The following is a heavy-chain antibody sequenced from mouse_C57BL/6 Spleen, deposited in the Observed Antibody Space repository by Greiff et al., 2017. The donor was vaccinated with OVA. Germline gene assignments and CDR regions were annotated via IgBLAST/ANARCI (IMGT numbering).Heavy chain of an antibody. J-gene: IGHJ2*01. CDR1: GYTFTSYW. CDR3: ASAGGTYYYGSTSLAY. D-gene: IGHD1-1*01. Sequence: QVHVKQSGAELAKPGASVKLSCKASGYTFTSYWMHWVKQRPGQGLEWIGYINPSSGYTKYNQKFKDKATLTADKSSSTAYMQLRSLTYEDSAVYYCASAGGTYYYGSTSLAYWGQGTTLTVSS. V-gene: IGHV1-7*01. CDR2: INPSSGYT.